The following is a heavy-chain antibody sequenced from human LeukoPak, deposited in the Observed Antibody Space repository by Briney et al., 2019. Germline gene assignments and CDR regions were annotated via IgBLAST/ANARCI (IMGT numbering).Heavy chain of an antibody. V-gene: IGHV4-4*07. CDR1: GGSISSYY. Sequence: SETLSLTCTVSGGSISSYYWSWIRQPPGKGLEWIGRIYTSGSTNYNPPLKSRVTISVDKSKNQCPLKLSSVTAADTAVYYCARDGRIAAAGPFDYWGQGTLVTVSS. J-gene: IGHJ4*02. D-gene: IGHD6-13*01. CDR2: IYTSGST. CDR3: ARDGRIAAAGPFDY.